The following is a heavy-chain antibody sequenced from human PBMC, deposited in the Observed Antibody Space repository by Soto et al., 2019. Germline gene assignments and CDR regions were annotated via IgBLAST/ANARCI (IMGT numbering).Heavy chain of an antibody. Sequence: GGSLRLSCAASGFTFSSYWMHWVRQAPEKGLVWVSRINSDGSSTSYADSVKGRFTISRDNAKNTLYLQMNSLRAEDTAVYYCAREMYCSGGSCSGNDYWGQGTLVTVSS. CDR1: GFTFSSYW. V-gene: IGHV3-74*01. CDR2: INSDGSST. CDR3: AREMYCSGGSCSGNDY. D-gene: IGHD2-15*01. J-gene: IGHJ4*02.